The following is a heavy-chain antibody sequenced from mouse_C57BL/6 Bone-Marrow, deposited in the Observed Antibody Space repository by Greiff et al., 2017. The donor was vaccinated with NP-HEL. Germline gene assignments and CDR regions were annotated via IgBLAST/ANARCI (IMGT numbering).Heavy chain of an antibody. V-gene: IGHV14-4*01. CDR1: GFNIKDDY. D-gene: IGHD1-1*01. Sequence: VQLQQSGAELVRPGASVKLFCTAFGFNIKDDYMHRVKQRPEQGLEWIGWIDPENGDTEFASKFQGKATITADTTSNTAYLQLSSLTSEDTAVYYCTTWEYYGSFDYWGQGTTLTVSS. CDR3: TTWEYYGSFDY. CDR2: IDPENGDT. J-gene: IGHJ2*01.